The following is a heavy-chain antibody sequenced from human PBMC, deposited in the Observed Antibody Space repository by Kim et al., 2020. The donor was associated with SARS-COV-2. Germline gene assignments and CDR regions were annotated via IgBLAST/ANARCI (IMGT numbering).Heavy chain of an antibody. V-gene: IGHV1-2*02. CDR3: ARRRSSSWYLIDY. J-gene: IGHJ4*02. D-gene: IGHD6-13*01. Sequence: YAQKFQGRVTMTRDTSISTAYMELSRLRSDDTAVYYCARRRSSSWYLIDYWGQGTLVTVSS.